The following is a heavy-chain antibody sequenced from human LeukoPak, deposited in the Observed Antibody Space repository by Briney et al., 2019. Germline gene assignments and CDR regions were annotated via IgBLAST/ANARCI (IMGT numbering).Heavy chain of an antibody. Sequence: GGSLRLSCAASEFTFSSFALSWVRQTPGRGLQWVSSISGAGVNTYYADSVKGLFTISRDNSKNILYLQMNGLRAEDTAVYYCAKGAPRAHFYDTSGDPFHIWGLGTMVTVSS. CDR2: ISGAGVNT. CDR3: AKGAPRAHFYDTSGDPFHI. CDR1: EFTFSSFA. V-gene: IGHV3-23*01. D-gene: IGHD3-22*01. J-gene: IGHJ3*02.